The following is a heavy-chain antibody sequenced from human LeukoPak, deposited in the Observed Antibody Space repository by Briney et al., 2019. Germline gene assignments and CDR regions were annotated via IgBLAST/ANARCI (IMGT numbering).Heavy chain of an antibody. V-gene: IGHV4-34*01. CDR3: AGAIVVVPAAWVALPHWFDP. CDR2: INHSGST. J-gene: IGHJ5*02. D-gene: IGHD2-2*01. Sequence: TSETLSLTCAVYGGSFSGYYWSWIRQPPGKGLEWIGEINHSGSTNYNPSLKSRVTISVDTSKNQFSLKLSSVTAADTAVYYCAGAIVVVPAAWVALPHWFDPWGQGTLVTVSS. CDR1: GGSFSGYY.